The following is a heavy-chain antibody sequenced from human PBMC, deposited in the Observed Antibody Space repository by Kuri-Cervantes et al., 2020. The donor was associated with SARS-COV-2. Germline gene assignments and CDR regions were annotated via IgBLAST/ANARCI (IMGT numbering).Heavy chain of an antibody. D-gene: IGHD2-21*01. J-gene: IGHJ4*02. CDR1: GFTFSGSA. V-gene: IGHV3-73*01. CDR2: IRSKANSYAT. CDR3: YCAPKEGFDS. Sequence: GESLKISCAASGFTFSGSAMHWVRQASGKGLEWVGRIRSKANSYATAYAASVKGRFTISRDDSKNMAYLQMHSLKTEDTAIYYCYCAPKEGFDSWGQGTLVTVSS.